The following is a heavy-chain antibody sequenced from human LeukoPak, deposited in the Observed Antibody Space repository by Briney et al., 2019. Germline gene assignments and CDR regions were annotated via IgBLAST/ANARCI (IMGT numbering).Heavy chain of an antibody. CDR2: ITASGTAM. CDR1: GFTFSSYS. CDR3: AGSGSYRFDY. V-gene: IGHV3-48*02. J-gene: IGHJ4*02. Sequence: GGSLRLSCAASGFTFSSYSMNWVRQAPGKGLEWVSHITASGTAMFYADSVKGRFTISRDNAKNSLYLQMNSLRDEDTAVYYCAGSGSYRFDYWGQGTLVTVSS. D-gene: IGHD1-26*01.